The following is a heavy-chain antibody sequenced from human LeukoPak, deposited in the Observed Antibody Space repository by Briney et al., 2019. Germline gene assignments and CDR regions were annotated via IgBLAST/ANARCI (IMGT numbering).Heavy chain of an antibody. CDR3: AKGPAPYCSGGTCYSLYWYFDL. D-gene: IGHD2-15*01. CDR1: GFTFSNYA. CDR2: ITNNATRT. Sequence: PGGSLRLSCAASGFTFSNYAMSWVRQAPGKGLEWVSSITNNATRTNYADSVKGRFSVSRDNSKNTLYLQVNSLRAEDTAVYYCAKGPAPYCSGGTCYSLYWYFDLWGRGTLVTVSS. J-gene: IGHJ2*01. V-gene: IGHV3-23*01.